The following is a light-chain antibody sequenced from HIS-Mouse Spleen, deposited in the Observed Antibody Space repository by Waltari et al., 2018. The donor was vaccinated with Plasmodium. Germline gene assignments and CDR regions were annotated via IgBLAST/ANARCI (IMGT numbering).Light chain of an antibody. CDR1: SSDVGGYTY. CDR3: SSYTSSSTLNYV. CDR2: DVS. J-gene: IGLJ1*01. Sequence: QSALTQPRSVSGSPGQSVTISCTGTSSDVGGYTYVSWYQQHPGKAPKLMIYDVSNRPSGVSNRFSGSKSGNTASLTISGLQAEDEADYYCSSYTSSSTLNYVFGTGTKVTVL. V-gene: IGLV2-14*03.